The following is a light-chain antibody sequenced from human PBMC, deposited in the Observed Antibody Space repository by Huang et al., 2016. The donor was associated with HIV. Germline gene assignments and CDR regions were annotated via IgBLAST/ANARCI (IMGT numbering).Light chain of an antibody. CDR2: VIS. J-gene: IGKJ1*01. Sequence: IQMTQSPFSLSASVGDRVTITCRASQSISSYLNWYQQKPGKAPKLLISVISTLQSGVPSRFSGSGSGTNFILTISSLQPEDFATYYCQQGYSTPGTFGQGTKVEIK. CDR1: QSISSY. CDR3: QQGYSTPGT. V-gene: IGKV1-39*01.